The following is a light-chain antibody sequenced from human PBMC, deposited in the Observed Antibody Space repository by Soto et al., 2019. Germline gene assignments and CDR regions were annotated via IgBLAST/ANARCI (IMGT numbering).Light chain of an antibody. Sequence: DIQMTQSPSTLSASVGDRVTITCRASQSISSWLAWYQQKPGKAPHLLIYKASILESGVQSRFSGSGSGTEFTLTISSLQPDDFATYYCQQYNSYWTFGQGTKVEIK. CDR3: QQYNSYWT. CDR2: KAS. CDR1: QSISSW. V-gene: IGKV1-5*03. J-gene: IGKJ1*01.